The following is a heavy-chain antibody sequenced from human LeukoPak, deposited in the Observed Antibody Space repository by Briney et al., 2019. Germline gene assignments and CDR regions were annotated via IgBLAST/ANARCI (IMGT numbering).Heavy chain of an antibody. Sequence: PGGSLRLSCAASGFTFSSYDMGWVRQAPGKGLEWVSGISGSGSSTYYADSVKGRFTISRDNSKSTLYLQMNSLKTEDTAVYYCTRHADLVDTAMGGMTDWGQGTLVTVSS. CDR2: ISGSGSST. J-gene: IGHJ4*02. D-gene: IGHD5-18*01. CDR3: TRHADLVDTAMGGMTD. V-gene: IGHV3-23*01. CDR1: GFTFSSYD.